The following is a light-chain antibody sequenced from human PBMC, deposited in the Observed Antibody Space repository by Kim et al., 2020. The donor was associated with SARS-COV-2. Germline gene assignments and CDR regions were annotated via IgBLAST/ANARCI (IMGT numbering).Light chain of an antibody. CDR1: QSVETN. CDR2: GAS. J-gene: IGKJ4*01. Sequence: EIVMTQSPATLSVSPGERATLSCRASQSVETNLVWYQQKPGQAPRLLIYGASTRATGIPARFSGSGSGTEFTLTISSLQSEDFAIYYCQQYNDWLTFGGGTKVDIK. CDR3: QQYNDWLT. V-gene: IGKV3-15*01.